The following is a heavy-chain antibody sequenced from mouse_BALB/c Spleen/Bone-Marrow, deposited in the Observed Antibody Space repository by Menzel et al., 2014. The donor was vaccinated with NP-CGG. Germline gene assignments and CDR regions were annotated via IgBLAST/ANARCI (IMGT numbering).Heavy chain of an antibody. Sequence: DVQLQESGPDLVKPSQSVSLTCTVTAYSITSDYDWHWIRQFPGNRLEWMAYIHYSGNTDYNPSLKSRISITRDTSKNQFFLQLNSVTTEDTATYYCARETAIVADFDYWGQGTTLTVSS. CDR3: ARETAIVADFDY. CDR2: IHYSGNT. J-gene: IGHJ2*01. D-gene: IGHD1-1*01. V-gene: IGHV3-1*02. CDR1: AYSITSDYD.